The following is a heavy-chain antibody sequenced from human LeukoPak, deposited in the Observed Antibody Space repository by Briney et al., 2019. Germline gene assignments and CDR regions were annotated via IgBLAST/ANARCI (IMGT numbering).Heavy chain of an antibody. CDR1: GGSFSGYY. Sequence: SETLSLTCAVYGGSFSGYYWSWIRQPPGKGLEWIGEINHSGSTNYNPSLKSRVTISVDTSKNQFSLKLSSVTAADTAVYYCARAGDDSTGYYYFDYWGRGTLVTVSS. J-gene: IGHJ4*02. CDR3: ARAGDDSTGYYYFDY. CDR2: INHSGST. D-gene: IGHD3-22*01. V-gene: IGHV4-34*01.